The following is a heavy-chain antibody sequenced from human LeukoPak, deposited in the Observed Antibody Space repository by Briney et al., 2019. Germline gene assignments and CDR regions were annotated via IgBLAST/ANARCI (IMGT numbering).Heavy chain of an antibody. Sequence: ASVKVSCKASGYTFTSYGISWVRQAPGQGLEWMGWISAYNGNTNYAQKLQGRVTMTTDTSTSTAYMELRSLRSDDTAVYYRARWYYDILTGYYRPFDYWGQGTLVTVSS. CDR2: ISAYNGNT. CDR3: ARWYYDILTGYYRPFDY. V-gene: IGHV1-18*01. D-gene: IGHD3-9*01. CDR1: GYTFTSYG. J-gene: IGHJ4*02.